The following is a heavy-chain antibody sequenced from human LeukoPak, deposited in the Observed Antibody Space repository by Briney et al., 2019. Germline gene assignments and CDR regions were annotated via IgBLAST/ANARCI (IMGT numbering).Heavy chain of an antibody. CDR2: ISSRSNYI. D-gene: IGHD3-22*01. J-gene: IGHJ3*02. CDR1: GFTFSSYN. Sequence: PGGSLRLSCAASGFTFSSYNTNWVRQAPGKGPEWVSSISSRSNYIYLADSLKGRFTISRDNAKNSLYLQMNSLRAEDTAMYYCARDRAVYSDSRGYYPDAFDIWGQGTMVTVSS. CDR3: ARDRAVYSDSRGYYPDAFDI. V-gene: IGHV3-21*01.